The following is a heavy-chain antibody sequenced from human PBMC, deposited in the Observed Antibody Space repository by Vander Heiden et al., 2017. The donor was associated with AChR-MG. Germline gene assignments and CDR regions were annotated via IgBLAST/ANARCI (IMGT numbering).Heavy chain of an antibody. CDR1: GYTFTSYD. V-gene: IGHV1-8*01. CDR3: ARGYTENDYGDYPYWYFDL. D-gene: IGHD4-17*01. CDR2: MNPNSGNT. Sequence: QVQLVQSGAEVKKPGASVKVYCKASGYTFTSYDINWVRQATGQGLEWMGWMNPNSGNTGYAQKFQGRVTMTRNTSISTAYMELSSLRSEDTAVYYCARGYTENDYGDYPYWYFDLWGRGTLVTVSS. J-gene: IGHJ2*01.